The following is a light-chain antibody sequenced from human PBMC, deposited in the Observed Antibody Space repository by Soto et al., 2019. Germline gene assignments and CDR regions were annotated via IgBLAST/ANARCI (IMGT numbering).Light chain of an antibody. CDR2: AAS. V-gene: IGKV1-39*01. J-gene: IGKJ2*01. Sequence: DIQMTQSPSSLSASVGDRVTITCRASQSINSYLNWYQHKPGKAPKVLIYAASSLQSGVPLRFSGSGSGTDFTLTISSLQPEDFATYFCQQSHSTPYTFGQGTKLEIK. CDR3: QQSHSTPYT. CDR1: QSINSY.